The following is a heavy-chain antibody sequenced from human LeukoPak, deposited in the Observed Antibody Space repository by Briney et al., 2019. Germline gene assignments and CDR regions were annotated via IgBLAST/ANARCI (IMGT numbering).Heavy chain of an antibody. J-gene: IGHJ4*02. V-gene: IGHV3-23*03. CDR2: IYSGGST. Sequence: GGSLRLSCAASGFTFSSYAMSWVRQAPGKGLEWVSVIYSGGSTYYADSVKGRFTISRDNSKNTLYLQMNSLRAEDTAVYYCANGDYGYFDYWGQGTLVTVSS. D-gene: IGHD4-17*01. CDR3: ANGDYGYFDY. CDR1: GFTFSSYA.